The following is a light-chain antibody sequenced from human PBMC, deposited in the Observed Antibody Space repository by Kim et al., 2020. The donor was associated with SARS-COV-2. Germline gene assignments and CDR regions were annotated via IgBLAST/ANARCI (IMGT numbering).Light chain of an antibody. Sequence: SYELTQPPSVSVSPGQTASIPCSGDKLGDKYVCWFQQKPGQPPTVVIYQDTQRPSGIPERFSGSNSGNTATLTISGTQAMDEADYYCQAWGHSTEGFGGG. J-gene: IGLJ3*02. CDR1: KLGDKY. V-gene: IGLV3-1*01. CDR3: QAWGHSTEG. CDR2: QDT.